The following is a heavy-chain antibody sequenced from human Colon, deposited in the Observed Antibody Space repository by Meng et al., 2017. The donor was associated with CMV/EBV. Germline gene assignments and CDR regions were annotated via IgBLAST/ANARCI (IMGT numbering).Heavy chain of an antibody. D-gene: IGHD2-21*01. CDR2: ISYDGSNK. CDR3: ARALLWGCGGDCYEDYYGMDV. CDR1: GFNFRSSA. Sequence: GESLKISCEVSGFNFRSSAMSWVRQAPGKGLEWVAVISYDGSNKYYADSVKGRFTISRDNSKNTLYLQMNSLRAEDTAVYYCARALLWGCGGDCYEDYYGMDVWGQGATVTVSS. J-gene: IGHJ6*02. V-gene: IGHV3-30-3*01.